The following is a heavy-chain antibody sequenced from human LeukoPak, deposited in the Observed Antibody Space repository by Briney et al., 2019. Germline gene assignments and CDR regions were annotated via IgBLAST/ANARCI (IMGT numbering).Heavy chain of an antibody. Sequence: LAGGSLRLSCGASGFTFNSYSMNWVRQAPGKGLEWVSYISSSTSRIYYADSVKGRFTISRDSARRSLFLQMNSLRGEDTAVYYCARDIHWAFDYWGQGTLVTVSS. V-gene: IGHV3-48*01. CDR2: ISSSTSRI. J-gene: IGHJ4*02. CDR3: ARDIHWAFDY. CDR1: GFTFNSYS. D-gene: IGHD7-27*01.